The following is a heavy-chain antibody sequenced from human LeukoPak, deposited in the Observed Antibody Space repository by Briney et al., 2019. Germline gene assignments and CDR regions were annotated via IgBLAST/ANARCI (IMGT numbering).Heavy chain of an antibody. CDR2: INAGNGNT. CDR3: ARDGSGEPVGAYGGYYFDY. Sequence: ASVKVSCKASGYTFTSYAMHWVRQAPGQRLEWMGWINAGNGNTKYSQNFQGRVTITRDTSASTAYMDLSSLRSEDTAVYYCARDGSGEPVGAYGGYYFDYWGQGTLVTVSS. V-gene: IGHV1-3*01. J-gene: IGHJ4*02. D-gene: IGHD1-26*01. CDR1: GYTFTSYA.